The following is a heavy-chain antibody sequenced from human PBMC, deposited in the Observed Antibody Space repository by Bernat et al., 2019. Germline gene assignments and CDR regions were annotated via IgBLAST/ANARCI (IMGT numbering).Heavy chain of an antibody. CDR2: INHSGST. CDR1: GGSFSNYS. V-gene: IGHV4-34*01. Sequence: QVQLQQWGAGLLKPSETLSLTCGVYGGSFSNYSWSWIRQPPGKGLEWLGEINHSGSTDYNPSLATRVTISIDSSRNQFSLKLSSVTAADTAVYYCAREQTELFHDFWSGYEGRYYYFYYMDVWGEGTSVTVSS. CDR3: AREQTELFHDFWSGYEGRYYYFYYMDV. D-gene: IGHD3-3*01. J-gene: IGHJ6*03.